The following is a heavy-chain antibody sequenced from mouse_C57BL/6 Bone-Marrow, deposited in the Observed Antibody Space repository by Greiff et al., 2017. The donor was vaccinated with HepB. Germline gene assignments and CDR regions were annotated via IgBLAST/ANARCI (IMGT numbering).Heavy chain of an antibody. D-gene: IGHD1-1*01. CDR1: GYTFTSYW. Sequence: VQLQQPGTELVKPGASVKLSCKASGYTFTSYWMHWVKQRPGQGLEWIGNINPSNGGTNYNEKFKSKATLNVDKSSSTANMQLSSLTSEDSAVYYCAIPFYYYGSSDDAMGYWGQGASVTVSS. CDR3: AIPFYYYGSSDDAMGY. J-gene: IGHJ4*01. CDR2: INPSNGGT. V-gene: IGHV1-53*01.